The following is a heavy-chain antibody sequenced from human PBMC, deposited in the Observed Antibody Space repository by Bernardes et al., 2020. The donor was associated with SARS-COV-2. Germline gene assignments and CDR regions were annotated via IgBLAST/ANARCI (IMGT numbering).Heavy chain of an antibody. CDR1: GFTVSNNY. J-gene: IGHJ4*02. CDR2: IDSAGNT. D-gene: IGHD4-4*01. CDR3: ARDTHSTERADV. Sequence: GGSLRLSCAASGFTVSNNYMSWVRQAPGKGLEWVSVIDSAGNTYYGDSVRGRFTISRDSSKNTLYLQMNSLRAEDTAVYYCARDTHSTERADVWGQGTLVIVSS. V-gene: IGHV3-66*01.